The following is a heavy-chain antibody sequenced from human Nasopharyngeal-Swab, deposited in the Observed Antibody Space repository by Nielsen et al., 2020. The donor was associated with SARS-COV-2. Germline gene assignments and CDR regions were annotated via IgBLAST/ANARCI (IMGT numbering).Heavy chain of an antibody. J-gene: IGHJ5*02. D-gene: IGHD1-7*01. V-gene: IGHV4-34*01. CDR3: ARGGGTGTTSNWFDP. Sequence: WIRQPPGKGLEWIGEINHSGGTNYNPSLKSRVTISVDTSKNQFSLKLSSVTAADTAVYYCARGGGTGTTSNWFDPWGQGTLGTVSS. CDR2: INHSGGT.